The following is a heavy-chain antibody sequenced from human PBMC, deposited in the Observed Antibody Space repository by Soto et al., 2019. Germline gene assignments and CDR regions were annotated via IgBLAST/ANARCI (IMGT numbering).Heavy chain of an antibody. V-gene: IGHV1-69*13. D-gene: IGHD5-18*01. CDR3: AREVDTAMAVFDY. Sequence: GASVKVSCKASGGTFSSYAISWVRQAPGQGLEWMGGIIPIFGTANYAQKFQGRVTITADESTSTAYMELSSLRSEGTAVYYCAREVDTAMAVFDYWGQGTLVTVSS. CDR1: GGTFSSYA. CDR2: IIPIFGTA. J-gene: IGHJ4*02.